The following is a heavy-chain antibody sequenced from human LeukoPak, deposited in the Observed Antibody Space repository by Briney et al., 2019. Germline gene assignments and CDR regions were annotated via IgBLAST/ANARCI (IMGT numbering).Heavy chain of an antibody. J-gene: IGHJ2*01. D-gene: IGHD2-2*01. CDR2: IYYSGST. V-gene: IGHV4-59*12. CDR1: GGSISSYY. CDR3: ARVPGYCSSTSCYPWYFDL. Sequence: SETLSLTCTVSGGSISSYYWSWIRQPPGKGLEWIGYIYYSGSTNYNPSLKSRVTISVDTSKNQFSLKLSSVTAADTAVYYCARVPGYCSSTSCYPWYFDLWGRGTLVTVSS.